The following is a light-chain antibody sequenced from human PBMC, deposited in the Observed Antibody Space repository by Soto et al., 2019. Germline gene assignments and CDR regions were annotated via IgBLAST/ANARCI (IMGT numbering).Light chain of an antibody. CDR2: GAS. V-gene: IGKV3-20*01. J-gene: IGKJ1*01. CDR1: QSVSSSY. CDR3: QQYGSSPRT. Sequence: EIVLTQSPGTLSLSPGERATLSCRASQSVSSSYLAWYQQKPGQAPRLLIYGASSRATGTPDRFSGSGSGTDFTLTISRLETEDFAVYYCQQYGSSPRTFGQGTK.